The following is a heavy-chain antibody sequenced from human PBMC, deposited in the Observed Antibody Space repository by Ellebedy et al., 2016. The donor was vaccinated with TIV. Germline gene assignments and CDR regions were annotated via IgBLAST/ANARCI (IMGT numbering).Heavy chain of an antibody. Sequence: AASVKVSCKASGYTFRNYAINWVRQAPGQGLEWMGWIYTNTGNPTYAQDFTGRFVFSLDTSVTTLYLQISGLTVEDTAMYFCARARGDYWIAVWGQGTPVTVSS. CDR3: ARARGDYWIAV. V-gene: IGHV7-4-1*02. D-gene: IGHD2-21*01. CDR1: GYTFRNYA. J-gene: IGHJ4*02. CDR2: IYTNTGNP.